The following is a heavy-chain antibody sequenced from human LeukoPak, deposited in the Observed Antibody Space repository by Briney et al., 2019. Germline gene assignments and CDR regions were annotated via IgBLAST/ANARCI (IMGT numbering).Heavy chain of an antibody. Sequence: SETLSLTCTVSGGSISSSSFYWGWIRQPPGKGLEWIGSIHYSWSTYYNPSLKSRVTISVDTSKNQFSLTLSSVTAADTAVYYCARLGDIVVVPAAPRGCWGQGTLVTVSS. V-gene: IGHV4-39*01. D-gene: IGHD2-2*01. CDR1: GGSISSSSFY. J-gene: IGHJ4*02. CDR3: ARLGDIVVVPAAPRGC. CDR2: IHYSWST.